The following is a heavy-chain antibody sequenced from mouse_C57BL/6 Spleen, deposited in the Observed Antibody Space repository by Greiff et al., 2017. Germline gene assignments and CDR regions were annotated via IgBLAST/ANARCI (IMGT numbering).Heavy chain of an antibody. J-gene: IGHJ2*01. V-gene: IGHV1-82*01. D-gene: IGHD2-12*01. CDR2: IYPGDGDT. Sequence: QVQLQQSGPELVKPGASVKISCKASGYAFSSSWMNWVKQRPGKGLEWIGRIYPGDGDTNYNGKFKGKATLTADKSSSTAYMQLSSLTSEDSAVYFCARYEDPYFDYWGQGTTLTVSS. CDR1: GYAFSSSW. CDR3: ARYEDPYFDY.